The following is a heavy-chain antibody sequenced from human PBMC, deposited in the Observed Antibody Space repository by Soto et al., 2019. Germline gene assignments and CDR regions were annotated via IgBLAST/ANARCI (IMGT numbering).Heavy chain of an antibody. CDR1: GYTFTSYG. V-gene: IGHV1-18*04. J-gene: IGHJ4*02. D-gene: IGHD5-18*01. CDR3: ARSILVDTAMVTSPDY. CDR2: ISAYNGNT. Sequence: ASVKVSCKASGYTFTSYGISWVRQAPGQGLEWMGWISAYNGNTNYAQKLQGRVTMTTDTSTSTAYMELRSLRSDDTAVYYCARSILVDTAMVTSPDYWGQGTLVTVS.